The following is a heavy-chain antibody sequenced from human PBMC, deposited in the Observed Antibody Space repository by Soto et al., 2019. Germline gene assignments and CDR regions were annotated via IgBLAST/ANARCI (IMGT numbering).Heavy chain of an antibody. CDR1: GFTFSSYG. J-gene: IGHJ4*02. CDR3: AKDSTHCSGGSCYYFDY. Sequence: GGSLRLSCAASGFTFSSYGIHWVRQAPGKGLEWVALISYDGSDKYYADSVRGRFTISRDNSKNTPYLQMDSLRAEDTAVYYCAKDSTHCSGGSCYYFDYWGQGTLVTVSS. D-gene: IGHD2-15*01. V-gene: IGHV3-30*18. CDR2: ISYDGSDK.